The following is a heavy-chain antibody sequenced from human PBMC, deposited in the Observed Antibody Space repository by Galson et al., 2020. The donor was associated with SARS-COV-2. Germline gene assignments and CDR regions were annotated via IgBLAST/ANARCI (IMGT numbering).Heavy chain of an antibody. V-gene: IGHV3-20*04. J-gene: IGHJ4*02. Sequence: GESLQIHCEDSGFTFDDYGMTWVRQAPGQGLASVSRITSSGISASYADSVKGRFTISSDNAKNSLYLQITSLRAEDTAVYYCARGLDYFDYWGQGTLVTVSS. CDR1: GFTFDDYG. CDR3: ARGLDYFDY. CDR2: ITSSGISA.